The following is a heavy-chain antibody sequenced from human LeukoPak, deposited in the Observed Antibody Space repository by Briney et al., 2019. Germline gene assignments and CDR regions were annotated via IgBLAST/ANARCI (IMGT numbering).Heavy chain of an antibody. CDR2: ISAYNGNT. D-gene: IGHD3-10*01. J-gene: IGHJ4*02. CDR3: ASSRSGYYGSGSLDY. CDR1: GYTFTSYG. V-gene: IGHV1-18*01. Sequence: ASVKVSCKASGYTFTSYGISWVRQAPGQGLEWMGWISAYNGNTNYAQKLQGRVTMTTDTSTSTACMELRSLRSDDTAVYYCASSRSGYYGSGSLDYWGQGTLVTVSS.